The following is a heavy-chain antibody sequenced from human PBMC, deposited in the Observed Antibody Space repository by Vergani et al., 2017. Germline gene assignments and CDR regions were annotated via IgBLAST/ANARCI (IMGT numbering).Heavy chain of an antibody. Sequence: EVQLLESGGDLVQPGGSLRLSCAASGFNFKHYAMNWVRQAPGTGLEWVSGISGSGGSTYYAGSVKGRFPISRDSSKNTLYLQMKSLSAGDTAVYYCTKANPRNSGYDYLYFYHAMDVWGKGTTVTVS. V-gene: IGHV3-23*01. CDR1: GFNFKHYA. J-gene: IGHJ6*04. D-gene: IGHD5-12*01. CDR3: TKANPRNSGYDYLYFYHAMDV. CDR2: ISGSGGST.